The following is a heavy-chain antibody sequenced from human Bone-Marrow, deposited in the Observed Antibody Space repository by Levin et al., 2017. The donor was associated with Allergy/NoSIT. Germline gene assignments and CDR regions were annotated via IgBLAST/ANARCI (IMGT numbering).Heavy chain of an antibody. CDR3: AKDLQSYGDYDYYFYGMDV. J-gene: IGHJ6*02. CDR1: GFTFTTHG. Sequence: PGGSLRLSCTASGFTFTTHGMHWVRQSPGKGLEWVALISYDGNNKYYADSVKGRFTISRDNSNNTVYLQVSRLRAEDTAVYFCAKDLQSYGDYDYYFYGMDVWGQGTTVIVSS. CDR2: ISYDGNNK. D-gene: IGHD4-17*01. V-gene: IGHV3-30*18.